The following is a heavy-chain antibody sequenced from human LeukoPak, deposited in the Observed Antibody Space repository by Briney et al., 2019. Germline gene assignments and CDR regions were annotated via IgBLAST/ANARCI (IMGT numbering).Heavy chain of an antibody. Sequence: GGSLRLSCAASGFTFNNYAMSWVRQAPGKGLEWVSVIFGGGSTNYADSVKGRFTISRDNSKNTLYLQMNSLSAEDTAVYYCARGRSSGFFDYWGQGTLVTVSS. CDR3: ARGRSSGFFDY. J-gene: IGHJ4*02. CDR1: GFTFNNYA. D-gene: IGHD3-22*01. V-gene: IGHV3-23*01. CDR2: IFGGGST.